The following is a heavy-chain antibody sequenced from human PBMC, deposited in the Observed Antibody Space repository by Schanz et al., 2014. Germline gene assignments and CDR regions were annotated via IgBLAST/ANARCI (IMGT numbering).Heavy chain of an antibody. D-gene: IGHD3-3*01. CDR1: GYTFTDYY. CDR2: VSPYSGDT. CDR3: ARESVSRTRWFDP. Sequence: QVLLVQSGAEVKQPGASVKVSCKASGYTFTDYYIHWVRQAPGQGLEWMGRVSPYSGDTNYAQMFQGRVTMTTDTSISTAYMELSRLTSDDTAVFFCARESVSRTRWFDPWGQGTLVTVSS. V-gene: IGHV1-2*06. J-gene: IGHJ5*02.